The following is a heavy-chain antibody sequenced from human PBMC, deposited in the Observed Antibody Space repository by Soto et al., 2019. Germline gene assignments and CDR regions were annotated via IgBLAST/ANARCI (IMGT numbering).Heavy chain of an antibody. Sequence: QVQLVESGGGVVQPGRSLRLSCAASGFTFSSYGMHWVRQAPGKGLEWVAVISYDGSNKYYADSVKGRFTISRDNSKNTLYLQMNSLRAEDTAVYYCAKDPTHYDILTDYYMDVWGKGTTVTVSS. CDR3: AKDPTHYDILTDYYMDV. J-gene: IGHJ6*03. D-gene: IGHD3-9*01. CDR1: GFTFSSYG. CDR2: ISYDGSNK. V-gene: IGHV3-30*18.